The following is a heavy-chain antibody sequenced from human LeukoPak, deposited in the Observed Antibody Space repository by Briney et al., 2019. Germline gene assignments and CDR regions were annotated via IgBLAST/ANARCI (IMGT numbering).Heavy chain of an antibody. CDR1: GGSISSYY. V-gene: IGHV4-59*12. Sequence: SETLSLTCTVSGGSISSYYWSWIRQPPGKGLGWFGSIYYSGYTYYDPSLKSRVTISVDTSKNQFSLRLNSVTAADTAVYYCARDSAPNLLAYFDYWGQGTLVTVSS. D-gene: IGHD2/OR15-2a*01. CDR2: IYYSGYT. CDR3: ARDSAPNLLAYFDY. J-gene: IGHJ4*02.